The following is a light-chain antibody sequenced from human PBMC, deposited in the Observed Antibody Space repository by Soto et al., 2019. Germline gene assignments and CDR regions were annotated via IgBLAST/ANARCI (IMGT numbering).Light chain of an antibody. CDR3: QQYSSSST. Sequence: EIVLTQSPGTLSLSPGDRATLSCRASHSVNSGYLAWYQQKPGQTPRLLIFGVSTRAAGIPDRFSGSGSGTDFTLTINRLEPEDFAVYYCQQYSSSSTFGQGTKVDI. J-gene: IGKJ1*01. CDR2: GVS. CDR1: HSVNSGY. V-gene: IGKV3-20*01.